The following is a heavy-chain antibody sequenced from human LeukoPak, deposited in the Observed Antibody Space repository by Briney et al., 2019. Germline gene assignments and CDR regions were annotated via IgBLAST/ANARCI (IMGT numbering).Heavy chain of an antibody. CDR3: ARDQAGYYCMDV. Sequence: SETLSLTCAVYGGSFSGYYWSWIRQPPGKGLEWIGEINHSGSTNYNPSLRSRVTMSVDTSKNQFSLKLTSVTAADTAVYYCARDQAGYYCMDVWGKGTTVTVSS. J-gene: IGHJ6*03. V-gene: IGHV4-34*01. CDR1: GGSFSGYY. CDR2: INHSGST.